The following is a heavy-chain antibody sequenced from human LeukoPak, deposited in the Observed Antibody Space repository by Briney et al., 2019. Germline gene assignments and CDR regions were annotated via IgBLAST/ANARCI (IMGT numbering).Heavy chain of an antibody. J-gene: IGHJ4*02. CDR1: GGSISSYY. Sequence: PSETLSLTCTVSGGSISSYYWSWIRQPPGKGLEWIGYIYYSGSTNYNPSLKSRVTISVDTSKNQFSLKLSSVTAADTAVYYCAIIYSSGYFDYWGQGTLVTVSS. D-gene: IGHD3-22*01. V-gene: IGHV4-59*01. CDR2: IYYSGST. CDR3: AIIYSSGYFDY.